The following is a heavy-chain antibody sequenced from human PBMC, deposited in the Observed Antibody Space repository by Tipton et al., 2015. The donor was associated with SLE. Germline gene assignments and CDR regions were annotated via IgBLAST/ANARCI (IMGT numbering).Heavy chain of an antibody. J-gene: IGHJ4*02. D-gene: IGHD3-3*01. Sequence: TISVDTSKNQFSLKLSSVTAADTAVYYCARDFWSGYGSFDSWGQGTLVTVSP. CDR3: ARDFWSGYGSFDS. V-gene: IGHV4-59*01.